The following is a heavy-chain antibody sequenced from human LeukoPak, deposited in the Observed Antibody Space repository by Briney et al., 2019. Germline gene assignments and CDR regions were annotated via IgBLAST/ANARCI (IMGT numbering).Heavy chain of an antibody. V-gene: IGHV4-4*02. Sequence: SGTLSLTCAVSGGSISSSNWWSWVRQPPGKGLEWIGEIYHSGSTNYNPSLKSRVTISVDTSKNQFSLKLSSVTAADTAVYYCARGRYYYDSSGFFDYWGQGTLVTVSS. CDR3: ARGRYYYDSSGFFDY. CDR2: IYHSGST. CDR1: GGSISSSNW. D-gene: IGHD3-22*01. J-gene: IGHJ4*02.